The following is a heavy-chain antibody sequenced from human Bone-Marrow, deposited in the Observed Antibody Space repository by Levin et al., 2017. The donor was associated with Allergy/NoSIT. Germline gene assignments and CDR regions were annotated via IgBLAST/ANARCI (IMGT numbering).Heavy chain of an antibody. CDR2: IYWDDDK. J-gene: IGHJ5*02. D-gene: IGHD1-26*01. CDR3: AHRQWVGGTVWWFDP. Sequence: SGPTLVKPPQTLTLTCTFSGFSLSTSGVGVGWIRQPPGKALEWLALIYWDDDKRYSPSLKSRLTITKDTSKNQVVLTMTNMDPVDTATYYCAHRQWVGGTVWWFDPWGQGTLVTVSS. CDR1: GFSLSTSGVG. V-gene: IGHV2-5*02.